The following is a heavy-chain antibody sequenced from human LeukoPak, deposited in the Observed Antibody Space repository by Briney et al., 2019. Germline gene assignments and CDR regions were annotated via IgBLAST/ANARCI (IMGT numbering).Heavy chain of an antibody. D-gene: IGHD4-23*01. CDR2: INPSSGDS. Sequence: VASVKVSCKASGYFFRDYYMHWVRQAPGQGLEGMGFINPSSGDSNYAQKFQGRVTMTTDTSISTAYLELNRLRTDDTAIYFCARDVHDYGGNSGFDYWGQGSLVIVSS. V-gene: IGHV1-2*02. J-gene: IGHJ4*01. CDR1: GYFFRDYY. CDR3: ARDVHDYGGNSGFDY.